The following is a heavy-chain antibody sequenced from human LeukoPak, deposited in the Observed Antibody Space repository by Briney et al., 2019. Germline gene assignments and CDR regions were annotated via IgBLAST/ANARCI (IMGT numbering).Heavy chain of an antibody. V-gene: IGHV3-30*02. D-gene: IGHD4-17*01. Sequence: GGSLRLSCAASGFTFSSYGMHWVRQAPGKGLEWVAFIRYDGSNKYYADSVKGRFTISRGNSKNTLYLQMNSLRAEDTAVYYCAKSRSTVTTFSYFDYWGQGTLVTVSS. J-gene: IGHJ4*02. CDR2: IRYDGSNK. CDR3: AKSRSTVTTFSYFDY. CDR1: GFTFSSYG.